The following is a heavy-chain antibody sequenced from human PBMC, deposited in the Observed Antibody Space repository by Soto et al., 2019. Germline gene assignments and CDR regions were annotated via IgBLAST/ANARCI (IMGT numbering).Heavy chain of an antibody. CDR3: ATGGRGYSSAPRFYFEF. D-gene: IGHD5-18*01. V-gene: IGHV1-69*12. J-gene: IGHJ4*02. Sequence: QVQLVQSGAEVKKPGSSVKFTCKASGGTFSSNAISWVRQAPGQGLEWMGGIITIFGTAHYAQKFQGRVTITADETTSSASMELSSLNSEDPAVYYSATGGRGYSSAPRFYFEFWGQGTLVTVSS. CDR1: GGTFSSNA. CDR2: IITIFGTA.